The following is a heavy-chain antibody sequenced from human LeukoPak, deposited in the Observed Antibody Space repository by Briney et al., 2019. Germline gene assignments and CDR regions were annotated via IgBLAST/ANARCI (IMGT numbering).Heavy chain of an antibody. Sequence: SVKVSCKASGGTFGSYAISWVRQAPGQGLEWMGRIIPIFGTANYAQKFQGRVTITTDESTSTAYMELSSLRSEDTAVYYCARDIFEGPGGFDPWGQGTLVTVSS. CDR3: ARDIFEGPGGFDP. CDR2: IIPIFGTA. V-gene: IGHV1-69*05. D-gene: IGHD3-10*01. J-gene: IGHJ5*02. CDR1: GGTFGSYA.